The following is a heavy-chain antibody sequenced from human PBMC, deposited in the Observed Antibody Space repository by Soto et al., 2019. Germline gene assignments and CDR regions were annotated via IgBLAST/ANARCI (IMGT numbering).Heavy chain of an antibody. CDR2: IYHSGST. D-gene: IGHD6-6*01. Sequence: SETLSLTCAVSSGSISSSNWWSWVRQPPGKGLEWIGEIYHSGSTNYNPSLKSRVTISVDKSKNQFSLKLSSVTAADTAVYYCARATAAPTNHYYYYYMDVWGKGTTVTVSS. CDR3: ARATAAPTNHYYYYYMDV. CDR1: SGSISSSNW. V-gene: IGHV4-4*02. J-gene: IGHJ6*03.